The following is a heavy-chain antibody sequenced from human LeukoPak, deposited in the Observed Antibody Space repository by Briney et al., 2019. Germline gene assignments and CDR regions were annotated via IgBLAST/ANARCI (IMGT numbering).Heavy chain of an antibody. D-gene: IGHD6-19*01. CDR1: GYTFTSCG. V-gene: IGHV1-18*01. CDR2: ISDYNGNT. CDR3: ARDHRQWLTYYYYYMDV. J-gene: IGHJ6*03. Sequence: ASVTLSCKGSGYTFTSCGISWVRQAPRQGLEGMGWISDYNGNTNYAQKLQGRVTMTTDTSTSTAYMELRSLRSDDTAVYYCARDHRQWLTYYYYYMDVWGKGTTVTVSS.